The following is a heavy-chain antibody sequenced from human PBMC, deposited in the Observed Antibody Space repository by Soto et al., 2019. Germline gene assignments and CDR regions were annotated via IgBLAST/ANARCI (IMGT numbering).Heavy chain of an antibody. Sequence: EVQLVESGGGLVQPGGSLRLSCADSGFSFSSYWMHWVRQGPGKGLVWVSRINTDGSSTNYADSVKGRFTISRDNAKNTVYLHLNSLRAEDTAVYYCASSPGGYYTDWGQGTMVTVSS. CDR2: INTDGSST. CDR1: GFSFSSYW. D-gene: IGHD2-8*02. CDR3: ASSPGGYYTD. J-gene: IGHJ3*01. V-gene: IGHV3-74*01.